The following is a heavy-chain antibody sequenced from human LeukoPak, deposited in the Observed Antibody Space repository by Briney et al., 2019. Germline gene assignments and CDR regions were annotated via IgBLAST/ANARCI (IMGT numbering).Heavy chain of an antibody. Sequence: SETLSLTCTVSGGSISSYYWSWIRQPAGKGLEWIGRIYTSGSTNYNPSLKSRVTMSVDTSKNQFSLKLSSVTAADTAVYYCARDHNGITGTTRWFDPWGQGTLVTVSS. D-gene: IGHD1-7*01. CDR2: IYTSGST. CDR3: ARDHNGITGTTRWFDP. CDR1: GGSISSYY. J-gene: IGHJ5*02. V-gene: IGHV4-4*07.